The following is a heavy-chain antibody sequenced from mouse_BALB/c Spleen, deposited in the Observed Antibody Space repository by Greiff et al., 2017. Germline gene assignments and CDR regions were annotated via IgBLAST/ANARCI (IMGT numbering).Heavy chain of an antibody. V-gene: IGHV1-5*01. Sequence: EVQLQQSGTVLARPGASVKMSCKASGYSFTSYWMHWVKQRPGQGLEWIGAIYPGNSDTSYNQKFKGKAKLTAVTSASTAYMELSSLTNEDSAVYYCTRGGITTAPYYAMDYWGQGTSVTVSS. CDR1: GYSFTSYW. CDR2: IYPGNSDT. J-gene: IGHJ4*01. CDR3: TRGGITTAPYYAMDY. D-gene: IGHD1-2*01.